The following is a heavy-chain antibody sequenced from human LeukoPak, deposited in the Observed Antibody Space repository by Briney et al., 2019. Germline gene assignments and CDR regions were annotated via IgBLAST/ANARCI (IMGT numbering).Heavy chain of an antibody. Sequence: SETLSLTCTVSGGSISSGSYYWSWIRQPAGKGLEWIGRIYTSGSTKYNPSLKSRVTISIDTSKNQFSLKLSSVTAADTAVYYCARVTTGGYYNYWGQGTLVTVSS. CDR3: ARVTTGGYYNY. D-gene: IGHD3-22*01. J-gene: IGHJ4*02. CDR1: GGSISSGSYY. V-gene: IGHV4-61*02. CDR2: IYTSGST.